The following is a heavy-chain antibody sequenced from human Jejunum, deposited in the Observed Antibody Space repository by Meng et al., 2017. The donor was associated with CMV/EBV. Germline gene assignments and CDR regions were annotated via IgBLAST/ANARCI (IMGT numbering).Heavy chain of an antibody. CDR1: FRDCG. J-gene: IGHJ4*02. V-gene: IGHV3-30*02. Sequence: FRDCGMHWVRQAPGKGLEWVAFIRYDGSHRDYADSVNGRFTISRDNSKNTLYLQMNSLRREDTALYFCAKDMKVYHRGSGTYLDSWGQGTLVTVSS. D-gene: IGHD3-10*01. CDR2: IRYDGSHR. CDR3: AKDMKVYHRGSGTYLDS.